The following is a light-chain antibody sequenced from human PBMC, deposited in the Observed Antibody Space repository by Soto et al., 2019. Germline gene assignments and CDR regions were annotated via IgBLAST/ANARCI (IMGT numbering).Light chain of an antibody. Sequence: QSALTQPPSVSGSPGQSFTLSCTGTSSDVGAYDRVSWYQQPPGTAPRVIIYDVSNRPSGVPDRFSGSKSGNTASLTISGLLPEDEAEYYCSTVTTWTTLVFGGGTKLTVL. V-gene: IGLV2-18*02. J-gene: IGLJ2*01. CDR3: STVTTWTTLV. CDR2: DVS. CDR1: SSDVGAYDR.